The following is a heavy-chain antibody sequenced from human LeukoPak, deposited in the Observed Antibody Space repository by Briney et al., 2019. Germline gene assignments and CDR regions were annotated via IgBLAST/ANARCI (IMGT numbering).Heavy chain of an antibody. CDR1: GFTVSSNY. CDR2: IYSGGTI. D-gene: IGHD6-19*01. CDR3: ARLGYSSGWYFFFDY. J-gene: IGHJ4*02. V-gene: IGHV3-66*04. Sequence: PGGSLRLSCTASGFTVSSNYMSWVRQAPGKGLEWVSVIYSGGTIKYADSVKGRFTISRDISKNALYLQMNSLRAEDTAVYYCARLGYSSGWYFFFDYWGQGTLVTVSS.